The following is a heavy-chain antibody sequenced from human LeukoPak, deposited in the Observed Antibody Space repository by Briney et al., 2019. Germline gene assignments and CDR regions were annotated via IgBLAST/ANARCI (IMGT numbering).Heavy chain of an antibody. J-gene: IGHJ4*02. CDR3: ARDLMYSSGWYPHFDY. D-gene: IGHD6-19*01. Sequence: SETLSLTCTVSGGSISSYYWSWIRQPAGKGLEWIGRIYTSGSTNYNPSLKSRVTMSVDTSKNLFSLKLSSVTAADTAVYYCARDLMYSSGWYPHFDYRGQGTLVTVSS. V-gene: IGHV4-4*07. CDR2: IYTSGST. CDR1: GGSISSYY.